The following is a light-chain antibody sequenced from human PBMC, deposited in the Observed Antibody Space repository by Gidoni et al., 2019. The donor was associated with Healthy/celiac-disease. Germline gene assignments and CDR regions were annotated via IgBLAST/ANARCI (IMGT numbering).Light chain of an antibody. CDR3: QQYGSSLYT. Sequence: EIVFTQSPGTLSLSPGERATLSCRASQSVSSNFLAWYQQKPGQAPRLLIYDASSRATGIPDRFSGSGSGTDFTLTISRREPEDFALYYCQQYGSSLYTFGQXTKLEIK. J-gene: IGKJ2*01. V-gene: IGKV3-20*01. CDR2: DAS. CDR1: QSVSSNF.